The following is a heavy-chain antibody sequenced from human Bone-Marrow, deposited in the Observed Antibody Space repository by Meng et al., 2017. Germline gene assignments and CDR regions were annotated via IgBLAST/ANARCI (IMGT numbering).Heavy chain of an antibody. CDR1: GYTFTSYS. CDR3: ARLSWGVTGNDY. Sequence: EQMVKLGCELKTPVATGNISCKASGYTFTSYSRNWVRQCPGQGLEWMGWINTNTGNPTYARGFAGRFVFSLDTSVSTAYLQFSSLKAEDTAMYYCARLSWGVTGNDYWGQGTLVTVSS. D-gene: IGHD6-19*01. CDR2: INTNTGNP. J-gene: IGHJ4*02. V-gene: IGHV7-4-1*02.